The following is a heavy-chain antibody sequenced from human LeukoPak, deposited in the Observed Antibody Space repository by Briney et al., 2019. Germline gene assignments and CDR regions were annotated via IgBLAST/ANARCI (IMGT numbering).Heavy chain of an antibody. CDR2: IKQDGSEK. J-gene: IGHJ4*02. D-gene: IGHD3-3*01. CDR3: ARPETNDFWGGYSPYYFDY. V-gene: IGHV3-7*01. CDR1: GFTFSSYW. Sequence: GGSLRLSCAASGFTFSSYWMSWVRQAPGKGLEWVANIKQDGSEKYYVDSVKGRFTISRDNAKNSLYLQMNSLRAEDTAVYYCARPETNDFWGGYSPYYFDYWGQGTLVTVSS.